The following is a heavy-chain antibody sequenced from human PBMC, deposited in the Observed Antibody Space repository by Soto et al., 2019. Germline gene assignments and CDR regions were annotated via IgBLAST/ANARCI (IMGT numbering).Heavy chain of an antibody. V-gene: IGHV4-31*03. CDR2: FYSNGDT. J-gene: IGHJ6*02. D-gene: IGHD6-6*01. Sequence: QVQLQESGPGLVKPSQTLSLTCSVSSDSMNSGGYYWSWIRQHPGKGLEWIGYFYSNGDTYYNPSLKIRVTISVDTSKNQFSLNLTSVTAADTAVYYCARRGGSSSGYYYYAMDVWGQGTTVTVSS. CDR1: SDSMNSGGYY. CDR3: ARRGGSSSGYYYYAMDV.